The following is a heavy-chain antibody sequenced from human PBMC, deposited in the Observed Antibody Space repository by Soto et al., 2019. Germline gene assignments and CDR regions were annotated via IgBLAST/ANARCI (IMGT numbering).Heavy chain of an antibody. CDR3: AKDASRTSGWYYFDY. CDR2: ISEDGGKK. D-gene: IGHD6-19*01. CDR1: GFTFRNCD. Sequence: QVQLVESGGGVVQPGRSLRLSCAASGFTFRNCDMHWVRQAPGKGLEWVAVISEDGGKKFYADSVKGRLTISRDNSKKMLYLQMNSLRAEDTAVYYCAKDASRTSGWYYFDYWGQGALVTVSS. J-gene: IGHJ4*02. V-gene: IGHV3-30-3*02.